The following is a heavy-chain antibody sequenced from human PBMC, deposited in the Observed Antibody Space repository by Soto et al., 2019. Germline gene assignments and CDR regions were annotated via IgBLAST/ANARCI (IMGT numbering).Heavy chain of an antibody. D-gene: IGHD1-1*01. CDR2: ISAYNGNT. CDR3: ASGVWYNWDAFDI. Sequence: APVKVSFKASGYAFTSYGISWVRQAPGQGLEWMGWISAYNGNTNYAQKLQGRVTMTTNTSTSTAYMELRSLRSDDTAVYYCASGVWYNWDAFDIWGQGTMVTVSS. V-gene: IGHV1-18*01. J-gene: IGHJ3*02. CDR1: GYAFTSYG.